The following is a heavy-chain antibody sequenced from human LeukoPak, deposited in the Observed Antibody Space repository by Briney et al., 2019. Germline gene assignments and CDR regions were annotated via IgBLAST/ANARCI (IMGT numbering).Heavy chain of an antibody. J-gene: IGHJ4*02. CDR3: ARDYRDVLLWFGELSN. V-gene: IGHV1-18*01. Sequence: ASVKVSCKASGYTFTSYGINWVRQAPGQGLEWLGWISGYNGKTNYAQKLQGRVSMTTDTSTSTAYMELRSLRSDDTAVYYCARDYRDVLLWFGELSNWGQGTLVTVSS. CDR2: ISGYNGKT. D-gene: IGHD3-10*01. CDR1: GYTFTSYG.